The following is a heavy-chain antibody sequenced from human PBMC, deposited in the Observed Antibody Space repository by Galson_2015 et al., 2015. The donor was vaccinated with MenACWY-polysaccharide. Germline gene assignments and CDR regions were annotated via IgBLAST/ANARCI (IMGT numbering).Heavy chain of an antibody. CDR2: ITSDGSST. CDR1: GFTFSTYW. V-gene: IGHV3-74*01. CDR3: ARGYSAYD. Sequence: SLRLSCAASGFTFSTYWMHWVRHAPGTGLVWVSRITSDGSSTNYADSVKGRFTISRDNAKNTLYLQMNSLRAEDTALYYCARGYSAYDWGQGTLVTVSA. J-gene: IGHJ4*02. D-gene: IGHD5-12*01.